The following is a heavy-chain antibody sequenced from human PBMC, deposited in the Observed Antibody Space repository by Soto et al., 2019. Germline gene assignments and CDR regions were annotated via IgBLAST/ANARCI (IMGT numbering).Heavy chain of an antibody. D-gene: IGHD3-3*01. CDR1: GYTFTSYG. CDR3: ARGPYDFWSGYSKENWFDP. J-gene: IGHJ5*02. Sequence: ASVKVSCKASGYTFTSYGISWVRQATGQGLDWMCWMNPYSGNTGYAQKFQGRVTMTRNTSISTAYMELSSLRSEDTAVYYCARGPYDFWSGYSKENWFDPWGQGTLVTVSS. V-gene: IGHV1-8*02. CDR2: MNPYSGNT.